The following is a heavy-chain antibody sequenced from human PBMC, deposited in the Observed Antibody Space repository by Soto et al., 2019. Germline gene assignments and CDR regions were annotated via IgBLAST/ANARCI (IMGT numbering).Heavy chain of an antibody. CDR1: GFTFSSYA. CDR3: AKAYRSSSAAYYYGMDV. Sequence: EVQLLESGGGLVQPEGSLRLSCAASGFTFSSYAMSWVRQAPGKGLEWDSGFSSSGAGTYYADSVKGRFTISSDNSKNTLYLQMNSLRAEDTAVYYCAKAYRSSSAAYYYGMDVWGQGTTVTVSS. D-gene: IGHD6-6*01. J-gene: IGHJ6*02. CDR2: FSSSGAGT. V-gene: IGHV3-23*01.